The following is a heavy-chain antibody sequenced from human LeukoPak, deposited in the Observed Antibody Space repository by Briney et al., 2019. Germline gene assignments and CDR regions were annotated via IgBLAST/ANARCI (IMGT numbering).Heavy chain of an antibody. CDR1: GNTFTRYY. J-gene: IGHJ3*02. CDR2: IKPSGGST. D-gene: IGHD5-12*01. V-gene: IGHV1-46*01. Sequence: ASVKVSFKASGNTFTRYYMHWVRQAPGQGLEWMGIIKPSGGSTSYAQKFQGRVTMTRDTSTSTVYMELSSLRSEDTAVYYCARGGLGYSGPYDAFDIWGQGTMVTVSS. CDR3: ARGGLGYSGPYDAFDI.